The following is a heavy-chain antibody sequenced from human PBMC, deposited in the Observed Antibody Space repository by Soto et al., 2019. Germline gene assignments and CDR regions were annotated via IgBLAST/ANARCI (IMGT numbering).Heavy chain of an antibody. D-gene: IGHD6-13*01. CDR1: GGSISNSGYY. CDR2: IYYSGST. V-gene: IGHV4-39*01. J-gene: IGHJ4*02. CDR3: ARRSSSSWFVDY. Sequence: QLQLQESGPGLVKPSETLSLTCTVSGGSISNSGYYWGWVRQPPGKGLEWIGSIYYSGSTFYNPSLKRRVTISVDTSNQFSLTLSSVTAADTAVYYCARRSSSSWFVDYWGQGTLVTVSS.